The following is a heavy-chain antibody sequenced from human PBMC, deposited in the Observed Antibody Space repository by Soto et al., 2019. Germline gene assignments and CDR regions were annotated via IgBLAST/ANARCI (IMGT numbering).Heavy chain of an antibody. J-gene: IGHJ4*02. D-gene: IGHD3-22*01. CDR3: VRDNSDSGGYYYFDY. Sequence: GGSLSLSCAASGFSFSTYGMHWVRQAPGKGLECVAVIWFDGSNKQYADSVKGRFTISRDNSKNTLYLQMNSLIVEDTAVYYCVRDNSDSGGYYYFDYWGQGTLVTVSS. CDR2: IWFDGSNK. V-gene: IGHV3-33*01. CDR1: GFSFSTYG.